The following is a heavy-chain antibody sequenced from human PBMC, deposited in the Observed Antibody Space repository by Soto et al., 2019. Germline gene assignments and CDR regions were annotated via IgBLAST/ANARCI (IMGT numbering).Heavy chain of an antibody. D-gene: IGHD2-8*01. V-gene: IGHV3-33*03. J-gene: IGHJ3*02. CDR2: IWYHGGNE. CDR1: GFTFSDFG. Sequence: QVQLVESGGGVVQPGRSLRLSCAVSGFTFSDFGMHWVRQAPGKGLEWVALIWYHGGNEEYADSVKGRFSISRDNSTNTQYLQMDSLRAEDTAVYYCARRGCVKGVCYNSYDMWGQGTMVTVSS. CDR3: ARRGCVKGVCYNSYDM.